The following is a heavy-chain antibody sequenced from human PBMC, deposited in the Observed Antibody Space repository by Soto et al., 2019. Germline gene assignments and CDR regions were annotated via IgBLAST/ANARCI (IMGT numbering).Heavy chain of an antibody. CDR2: IYYSGST. CDR1: GGSISSGGYY. CDR3: ERDRGLAPYYYGMDV. J-gene: IGHJ6*02. D-gene: IGHD3-10*01. V-gene: IGHV4-31*03. Sequence: SETLSLTCTVSGGSISSGGYYWSWIRQHPGKGLEWIGYIYYSGSTYYNPSLKSRVTISVDTSKNQFSLKLSSVTAADTAVYYCERDRGLAPYYYGMDVCGQGPTVTVSS.